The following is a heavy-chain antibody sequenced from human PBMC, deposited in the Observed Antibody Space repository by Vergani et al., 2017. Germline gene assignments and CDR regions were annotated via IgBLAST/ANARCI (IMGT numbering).Heavy chain of an antibody. CDR1: GFTFSSYG. Sequence: QVQLVESGGGVVQPGRSLRLSCAASGFTFSSYGMHWVRQAPGKGLEWVAVIWYDGSNKYYADSVKGRFTISRDNAKNSLYLQMNSVRAEDTAVYYCAREEGKQGWHIVVVTAGGWFDPWGQGTLVTVSS. J-gene: IGHJ5*02. D-gene: IGHD2-21*02. CDR3: AREEGKQGWHIVVVTAGGWFDP. CDR2: IWYDGSNK. V-gene: IGHV3-33*01.